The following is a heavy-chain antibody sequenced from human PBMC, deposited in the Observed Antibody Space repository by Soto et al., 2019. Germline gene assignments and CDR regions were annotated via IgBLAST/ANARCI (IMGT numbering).Heavy chain of an antibody. J-gene: IGHJ6*02. CDR1: GFTFSRYA. Sequence: PGGSLRLSCAASGFTFSRYAMSWVRQAPGKGLEWVAVIWYDGSNKYYADSVKGRFTISRDNPKNTLYLQMNSLRAEDTAVYYCARLRYFDWLLHPAQLPRPNYYYYGMDVWGQGTTVTVSS. CDR2: IWYDGSNK. CDR3: ARLRYFDWLLHPAQLPRPNYYYYGMDV. V-gene: IGHV3-33*07. D-gene: IGHD3-9*01.